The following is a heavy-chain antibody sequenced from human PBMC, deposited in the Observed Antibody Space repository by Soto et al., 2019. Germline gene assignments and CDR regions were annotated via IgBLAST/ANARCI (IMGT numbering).Heavy chain of an antibody. CDR2: INPNSGGT. V-gene: IGHV1-2*02. D-gene: IGHD5-12*01. Sequence: QVRLVQSGAEVKKPGASVKVSCKASGYTFTAYYMHWVRQAPGQGLEWMGWINPNSGGTYHAQNFQGRVTMTRDTSTTTAYMELASPGSDDTAVYYCARGGGRGYNGLDPWGHGTLVIVSS. CDR1: GYTFTAYY. CDR3: ARGGGRGYNGLDP. J-gene: IGHJ5*02.